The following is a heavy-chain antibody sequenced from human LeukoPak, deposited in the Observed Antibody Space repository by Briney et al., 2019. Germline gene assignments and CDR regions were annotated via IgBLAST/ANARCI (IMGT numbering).Heavy chain of an antibody. CDR3: AKAAGYSSSWIIYYFDY. V-gene: IGHV3-33*06. CDR1: GFTFSSYG. D-gene: IGHD6-13*01. Sequence: GGSLRLSCAASGFTFSSYGMHWVRQAPGKGLEWVAVIWYDGSNKYYADSVKGRFTISRDNSKNTLYLQMNSLRAEDTAVYYCAKAAGYSSSWIIYYFDYWGQGTLVTVSS. CDR2: IWYDGSNK. J-gene: IGHJ4*02.